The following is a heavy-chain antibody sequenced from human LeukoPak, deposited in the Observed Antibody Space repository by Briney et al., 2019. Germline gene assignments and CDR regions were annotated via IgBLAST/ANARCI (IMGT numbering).Heavy chain of an antibody. CDR2: IKQDGSER. Sequence: GGSLRLSCAASGFTFRSYWMTWVRQAPGKGLEWVANIKQDGSERNYVDSVKGRFTISRDNAKNSLYLQMNTLRDEDTAVYYCATGAGCGYWGQGTLVTVSS. D-gene: IGHD6-19*01. CDR1: GFTFRSYW. CDR3: ATGAGCGY. J-gene: IGHJ4*02. V-gene: IGHV3-7*03.